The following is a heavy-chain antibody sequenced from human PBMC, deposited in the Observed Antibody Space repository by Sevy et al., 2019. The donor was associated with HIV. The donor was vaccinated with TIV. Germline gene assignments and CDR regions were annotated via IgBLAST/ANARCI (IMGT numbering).Heavy chain of an antibody. Sequence: GGSLRLSCAASGFTFSSYAMHWVRQAPGKGLEWVAVISYDGSNKYYADSVKGRFTISRDNSKNTLYLQMNSLRAEDTAVYYCVRDREGRVVVAATGALFDYWGQGTLVTVSS. J-gene: IGHJ4*02. CDR3: VRDREGRVVVAATGALFDY. D-gene: IGHD2-15*01. V-gene: IGHV3-30-3*01. CDR2: ISYDGSNK. CDR1: GFTFSSYA.